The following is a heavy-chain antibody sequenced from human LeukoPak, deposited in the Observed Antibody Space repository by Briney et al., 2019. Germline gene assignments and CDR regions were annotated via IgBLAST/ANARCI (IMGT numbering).Heavy chain of an antibody. CDR1: GGTFSSYA. Sequence: SVKVSCKASGGTFSSYAISWVRQAPGQGLEWMGGIIPIFGTANYAQKFQGRVTITADESTSTAYMELSSLRSEDTAVYYRARGLVRGVHYYFDYWGQGTLVTVSS. CDR3: ARGLVRGVHYYFDY. V-gene: IGHV1-69*13. CDR2: IIPIFGTA. D-gene: IGHD3-10*01. J-gene: IGHJ4*02.